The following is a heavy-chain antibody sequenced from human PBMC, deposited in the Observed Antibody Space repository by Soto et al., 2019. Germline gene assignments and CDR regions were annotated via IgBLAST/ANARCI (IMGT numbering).Heavy chain of an antibody. CDR1: GFSFNSYG. V-gene: IGHV3-30*18. J-gene: IGHJ5*02. CDR3: AKAASSSAPYFDA. D-gene: IGHD6-6*01. CDR2: ISYDGRNK. Sequence: QVQVVESGGGVVQPGRSLRLSCAASGFSFNSYGMHWVRQAPGKGLEWVAIISYDGRNKYYADSVKGRFTISRDSPRNPMYLEMNTLRADDTAVYYSAKAASSSAPYFDAWGQGALVNVSS.